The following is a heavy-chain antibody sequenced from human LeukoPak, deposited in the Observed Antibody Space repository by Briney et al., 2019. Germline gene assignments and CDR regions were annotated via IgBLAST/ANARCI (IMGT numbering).Heavy chain of an antibody. CDR2: IIPIFGTA. V-gene: IGHV1-69*05. D-gene: IGHD3-16*01. CDR1: GYTFTSYG. J-gene: IGHJ6*03. Sequence: SVKVSCKASGYTFTSYGISWVRQAPGQGLEWMGGIIPIFGTANYAQKFQGRVTITTDESTSTAYMELSSLRSEDTAVYYCARGGFYYYYMDVWGKGTTVTVSS. CDR3: ARGGFYYYYMDV.